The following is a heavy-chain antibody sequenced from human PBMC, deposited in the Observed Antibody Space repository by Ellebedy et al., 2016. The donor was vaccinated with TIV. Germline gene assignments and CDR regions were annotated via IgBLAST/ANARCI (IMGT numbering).Heavy chain of an antibody. V-gene: IGHV3-7*01. D-gene: IGHD3-10*01. CDR3: ARVGAGSGSYYYYGMDV. CDR2: IKKDGSEE. J-gene: IGHJ6*02. Sequence: GGSLRLSXVGSGFTFSTEWMAWARQAPGMGLEWVAIIKKDGSEEYYVDSVKGRFTISRDNAKNSLYLQMNSLRAEDTAVYYCARVGAGSGSYYYYGMDVWGQGTTVTVSS. CDR1: GFTFSTEW.